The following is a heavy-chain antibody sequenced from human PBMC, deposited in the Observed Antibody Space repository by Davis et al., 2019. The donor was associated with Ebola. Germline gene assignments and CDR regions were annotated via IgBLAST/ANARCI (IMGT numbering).Heavy chain of an antibody. V-gene: IGHV4-30-4*01. Sequence: PSETLSLTCTVSGGSISSGDYYWSWIRQPPGKGLEWIGYIYYSGSTYYNPSLKSRVTISVDTSKNQFSLKLSSVTAADTAVYYCARYGDDNGFDPWGQGTLVTVSS. D-gene: IGHD4-17*01. CDR3: ARYGDDNGFDP. J-gene: IGHJ5*02. CDR2: IYYSGST. CDR1: GGSISSGDYY.